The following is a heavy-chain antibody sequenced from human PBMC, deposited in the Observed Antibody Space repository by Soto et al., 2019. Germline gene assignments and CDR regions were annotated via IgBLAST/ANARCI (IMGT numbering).Heavy chain of an antibody. J-gene: IGHJ3*02. Sequence: EQSGSEVKRPGASVRVSCETSGYPVTAYYMHWVRQAPGRGLEWMGGINPATGAAKYTQTLRGGVTLTRVLSTSKVFMVLSGLTSEDTAVFYWARGGGVGVAGSAAFDMWGQGNLVTVSS. V-gene: IGHV1-2*02. CDR3: ARGGGVGVAGSAAFDM. CDR1: GYPVTAYY. CDR2: INPATGAA. D-gene: IGHD3-3*01.